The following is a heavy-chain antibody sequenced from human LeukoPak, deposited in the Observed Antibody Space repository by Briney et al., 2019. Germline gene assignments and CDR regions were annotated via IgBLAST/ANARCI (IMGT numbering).Heavy chain of an antibody. CDR1: GGTFSRYA. V-gene: IGHV1-69*13. CDR3: ARLPLTGYSRGYYYGMDV. J-gene: IGHJ6*02. D-gene: IGHD3-9*01. Sequence: GASVKVSCKASGGTFSRYAISWVRQAPGQGLEWMGGIIPIFGTANHAQKFQGRVTITADESTSTAYMERSSVRSEDTAVYYCARLPLTGYSRGYYYGMDVWGQGTTVTVSS. CDR2: IIPIFGTA.